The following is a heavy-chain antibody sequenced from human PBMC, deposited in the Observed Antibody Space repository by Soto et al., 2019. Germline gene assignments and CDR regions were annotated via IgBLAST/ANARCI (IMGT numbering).Heavy chain of an antibody. J-gene: IGHJ4*02. CDR1: GCTFSGYA. CDR2: ITDDGVGT. V-gene: IGHV3-23*01. CDR3: AKFKAGTYEKYHFDY. Sequence: EVQLLESGGGLVQPGGSLRLSCAASGCTFSGYAMSWVRQASGKGLEWVAGITDDGVGTYYADSVKGRFSISRDNSKNTLYLQMNGLRAEDTALYYCAKFKAGTYEKYHFDYWGQGTLVTVSS. D-gene: IGHD3-10*01.